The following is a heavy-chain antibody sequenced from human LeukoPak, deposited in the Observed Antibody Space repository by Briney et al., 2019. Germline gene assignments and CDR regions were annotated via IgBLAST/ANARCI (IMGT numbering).Heavy chain of an antibody. CDR1: GFIVSTNY. CDR3: VSGSGWYMDY. CDR2: IYNDDRT. J-gene: IGHJ4*02. V-gene: IGHV3-53*01. Sequence: GGSLRLSCVASGFIVSTNYMGWVRQAPGEGLEWVSVIYNDDRTYFADSVKGRFTISRDNAKNSLYLQMNSLRAEDTAVYYCVSGSGWYMDYWGQGTLVTVSS. D-gene: IGHD6-19*01.